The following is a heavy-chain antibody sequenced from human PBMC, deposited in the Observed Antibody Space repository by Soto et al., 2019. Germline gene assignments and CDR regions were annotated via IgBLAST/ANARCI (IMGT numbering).Heavy chain of an antibody. CDR2: INPSGGST. D-gene: IGHD3-3*01. V-gene: IGHV1-46*03. CDR1: GYTFTSYY. Sequence: ASVKVSCKASGYTFTSYYMHWVRQAPGQGLEWMGIINPSGGSTSYAQKFQGRVTMTRDTSTSTVYIELSSLRSEDTAVYYCARGMAGDTIFGVVISGGPFDPWGQGTLVTVSS. CDR3: ARGMAGDTIFGVVISGGPFDP. J-gene: IGHJ5*02.